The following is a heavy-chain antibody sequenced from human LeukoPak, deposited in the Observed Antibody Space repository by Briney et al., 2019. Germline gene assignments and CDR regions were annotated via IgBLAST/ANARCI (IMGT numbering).Heavy chain of an antibody. D-gene: IGHD2-15*01. J-gene: IGHJ4*02. CDR2: IYYSGST. CDR3: ARGDCSGGSCYLFDY. Sequence: PSETLSLTCTVSGGSISSGGYYWSWIRQHPGKGLEWIRYIYYSGSTYYNPSLKSRVTISVDTSKNQFSLKLSSVTAADTAVYYCARGDCSGGSCYLFDYWRQGALVTVSS. V-gene: IGHV4-31*03. CDR1: GGSISSGGYY.